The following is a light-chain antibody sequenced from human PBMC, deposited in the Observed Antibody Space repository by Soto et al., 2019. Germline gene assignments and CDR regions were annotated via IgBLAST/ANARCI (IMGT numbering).Light chain of an antibody. Sequence: QSALTQPASGSGSPGQWITIFCTGTSSDVGGYNYVSWYQQHPGKAPKLRIYDVSNRPSGVSSRFSVSKSGNTASLTISGLQAEDEADYYCSSYTRSSLYVFGTGTKVTVL. CDR1: SSDVGGYNY. V-gene: IGLV2-14*01. J-gene: IGLJ1*01. CDR2: DVS. CDR3: SSYTRSSLYV.